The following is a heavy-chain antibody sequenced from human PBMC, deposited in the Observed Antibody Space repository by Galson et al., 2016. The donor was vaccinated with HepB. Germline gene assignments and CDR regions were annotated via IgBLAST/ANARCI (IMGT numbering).Heavy chain of an antibody. J-gene: IGHJ6*02. CDR3: GRTYDVLTGSGDYYYYGIDV. D-gene: IGHD3-9*01. Sequence: SVKVSCKASGYTFNTYGMHWVRQAPGQRLEWMAWINTGKGNTKYSQKFQGRVTITRDTSASTVYMELSSLRSGDTAVYYCGRTYDVLTGSGDYYYYGIDVWGQGTTVIVSS. CDR1: GYTFNTYG. V-gene: IGHV1-3*04. CDR2: INTGKGNT.